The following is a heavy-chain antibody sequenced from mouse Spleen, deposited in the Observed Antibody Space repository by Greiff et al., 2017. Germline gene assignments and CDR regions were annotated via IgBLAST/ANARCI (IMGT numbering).Heavy chain of an antibody. D-gene: IGHD1-2*01. V-gene: IGHV1-69*01. CDR3: ARTEYGYYAMDY. Sequence: VQLQQSGAELVMPGASVKLSCKASGYTFTSYWMHWVKQRPGQGLEWIGEIDPSDSYTNYNQKFKGKATLTVDKSSSTAYMQLSSLTSEDSAVYYCARTEYGYYAMDYWGQGTSVTVSS. CDR2: IDPSDSYT. J-gene: IGHJ4*01. CDR1: GYTFTSYW.